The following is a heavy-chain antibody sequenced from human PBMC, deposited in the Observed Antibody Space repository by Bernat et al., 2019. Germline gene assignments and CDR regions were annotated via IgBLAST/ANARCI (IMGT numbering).Heavy chain of an antibody. J-gene: IGHJ3*02. Sequence: EVQLVESGGGLVRPGGSLRLSCAASGFTFSSYSMNWVRQAPGEGLEWVSSISSSSTYKYYADSEMRRLTISRDNAKNSLYLQMSSVRAEDTAVYYCARNYDVLSGYYNAFDIWGQGTMVTVSS. V-gene: IGHV3-21*01. D-gene: IGHD3-9*01. CDR1: GFTFSSYS. CDR2: ISSSSTYK. CDR3: ARNYDVLSGYYNAFDI.